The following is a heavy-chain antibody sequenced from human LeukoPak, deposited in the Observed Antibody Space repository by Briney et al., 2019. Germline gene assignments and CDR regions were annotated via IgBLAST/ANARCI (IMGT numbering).Heavy chain of an antibody. CDR2: ISSSGSTI. CDR3: ARESIVGATTGYYFDY. J-gene: IGHJ4*02. CDR1: GFTVSSNY. Sequence: PGGSLRLSCAASGFTVSSNYMSWVRQAPGKGLEWVSYISSSGSTIYYADSVKGRFTISRDNAKNSLYLQMNSLRAEDTAVYYCARESIVGATTGYYFDYWGQGTLVTVSS. D-gene: IGHD1-26*01. V-gene: IGHV3-11*01.